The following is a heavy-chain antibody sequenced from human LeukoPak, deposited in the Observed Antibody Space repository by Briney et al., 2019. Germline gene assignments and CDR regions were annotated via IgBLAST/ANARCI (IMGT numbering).Heavy chain of an antibody. V-gene: IGHV4-34*01. CDR3: ARGTRYYDFWSGYHSRPYYFDY. J-gene: IGHJ4*02. CDR1: GGSFSGYY. D-gene: IGHD3-3*01. CDR2: INHSGST. Sequence: PSETLSLTCAVYGGSFSGYYWSWIRQPPGKGLEWIGEINHSGSTNYNPSLKSRVTISVDTSKNQFSLKLSSVTAADTAVYYCARGTRYYDFWSGYHSRPYYFDYWGQGTLVTVSS.